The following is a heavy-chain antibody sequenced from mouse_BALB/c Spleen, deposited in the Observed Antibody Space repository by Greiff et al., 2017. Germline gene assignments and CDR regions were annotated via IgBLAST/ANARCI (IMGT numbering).Heavy chain of an antibody. Sequence: EVQGVESGGGLVQPGGSRKLSCAASGFTFSDYGMAWVRQAPGKGPEWVAFISNLAYSIYYADTVTGRFTISRENAKNTLYLEMSSLRSEDTAMYYCARLYDDYYAMDYWGQGTSVTVSS. V-gene: IGHV5-15*02. CDR3: ARLYDDYYAMDY. D-gene: IGHD2-12*01. J-gene: IGHJ4*01. CDR1: GFTFSDYG. CDR2: ISNLAYSI.